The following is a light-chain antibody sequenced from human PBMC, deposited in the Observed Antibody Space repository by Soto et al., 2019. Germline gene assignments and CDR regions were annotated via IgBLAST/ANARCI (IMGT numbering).Light chain of an antibody. Sequence: QSVLTQPPSVSGSPGQSVAVSCTGTSSDVGSYNRVSWYQQPPGTAPKLMIYDVGSRPSGVSSRFSGSKSGNTASLAISGLQAEDEADYYCNSYREDHPRFYVFGTGTKVTVL. CDR3: NSYREDHPRFYV. V-gene: IGLV2-18*02. CDR1: SSDVGSYNR. J-gene: IGLJ1*01. CDR2: DVG.